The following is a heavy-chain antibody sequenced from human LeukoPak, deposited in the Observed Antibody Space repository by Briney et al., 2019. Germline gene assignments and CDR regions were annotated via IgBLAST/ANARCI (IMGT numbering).Heavy chain of an antibody. D-gene: IGHD3-3*01. CDR3: ASRTYYDFWSGYWIYYFDY. CDR1: GGSFSGYY. V-gene: IGHV4-34*01. Sequence: SETLSLTCAVYGGSFSGYYWSWIRQPPGKGLEWIGEINHSGSTNYNPSLKSRVTISVDTSKNQFSLKLSSVTAADTAVYYCASRTYYDFWSGYWIYYFDYWGQGTLVTVSS. CDR2: INHSGST. J-gene: IGHJ4*02.